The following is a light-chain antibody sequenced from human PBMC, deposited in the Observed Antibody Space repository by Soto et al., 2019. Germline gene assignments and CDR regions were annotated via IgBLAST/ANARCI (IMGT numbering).Light chain of an antibody. CDR2: EVS. J-gene: IGLJ3*02. V-gene: IGLV2-14*01. CDR3: FSYTTSSTLV. Sequence: QSALTQPASVSGSPGQSITISCTGTSSDVGGYNYVSWYQQHPAKAPKLMIYEVSNRPSGVSHRFSGSKSGNTASMTISGLQAEDEADYYCFSYTTSSTLVFGGGTKLNVL. CDR1: SSDVGGYNY.